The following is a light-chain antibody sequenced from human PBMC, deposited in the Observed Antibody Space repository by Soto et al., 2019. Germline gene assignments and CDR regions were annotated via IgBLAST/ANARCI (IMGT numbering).Light chain of an antibody. Sequence: DIQSTQSPSSLSASIGDRVTITCRASQTVNTYLHWYQQKPGKAPKLLIYAASNLQSGVPSRFSGSGSGTNFTLSLNSLQPEDFATYYCQQGYSNPWTFGQGTKVDIK. V-gene: IGKV1-39*01. CDR1: QTVNTY. CDR3: QQGYSNPWT. CDR2: AAS. J-gene: IGKJ1*01.